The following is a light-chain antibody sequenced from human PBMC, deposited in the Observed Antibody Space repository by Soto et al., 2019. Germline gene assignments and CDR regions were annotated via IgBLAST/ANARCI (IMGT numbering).Light chain of an antibody. J-gene: IGKJ5*01. CDR3: QQLLSYPIT. CDR2: AAS. CDR1: QGISSY. Sequence: IQLTQSPSFLSASVGDRVTITCRASQGISSYLAWYQQKPGKAPKLLIYAASTLQSGVPLRFSGSGSGTSFTLTISSLQPGDFATYYCQQLLSYPITFGQGTRLEI. V-gene: IGKV1-9*01.